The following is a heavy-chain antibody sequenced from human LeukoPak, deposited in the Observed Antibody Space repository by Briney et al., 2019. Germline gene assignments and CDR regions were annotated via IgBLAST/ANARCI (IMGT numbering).Heavy chain of an antibody. CDR3: AKAEALMWIRLWYLDY. CDR2: ISGDGGST. J-gene: IGHJ4*02. CDR1: GFTFDDYA. V-gene: IGHV3-43*02. D-gene: IGHD5-18*01. Sequence: SGGSLRLSCAASGFTFDDYAMHWVRQAPGKGLEWVSLISGDGGSTYYADSVKGRFTISRDNSKNSLYLQMNSLRTEDTALYYCAKAEALMWIRLWYLDYWGQGTLVTVSS.